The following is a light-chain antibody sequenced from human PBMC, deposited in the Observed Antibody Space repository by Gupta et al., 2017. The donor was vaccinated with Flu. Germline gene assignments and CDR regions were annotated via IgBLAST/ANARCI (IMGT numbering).Light chain of an antibody. J-gene: IGKJ4*01. CDR2: GSS. V-gene: IGKV3-15*01. CDR3: QQYKNWPFVT. CDR1: QSVRTN. Sequence: TPTPATLSVSPGERATLSCGASQSVRTNVAWYQQKPGQAPRLLIYGSSTRATDVPARFSGSGSGTEFTLTISSRQSEDFAVYYCQQYKNWPFVTFGGGTKVEIK.